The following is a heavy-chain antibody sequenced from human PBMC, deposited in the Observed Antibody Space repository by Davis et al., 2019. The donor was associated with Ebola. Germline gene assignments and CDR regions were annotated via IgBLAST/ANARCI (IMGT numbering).Heavy chain of an antibody. Sequence: PGGSLRLSCVASGFTFSSYWMSWVRQAPGKGLEWVANIKQDGSEKYYVDSEKGRFTISRDNAKNSLYLQMNSLRAEDTAVYYCASESSSGYLDYWGQGTLVTVSS. CDR3: ASESSSGYLDY. J-gene: IGHJ4*02. V-gene: IGHV3-7*03. CDR1: GFTFSSYW. CDR2: IKQDGSEK. D-gene: IGHD3-22*01.